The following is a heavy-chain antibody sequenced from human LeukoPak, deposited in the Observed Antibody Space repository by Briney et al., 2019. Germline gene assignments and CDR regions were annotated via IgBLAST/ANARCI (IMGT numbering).Heavy chain of an antibody. V-gene: IGHV3-33*06. J-gene: IGHJ6*02. CDR1: GFTFSSYG. Sequence: GRSLRLSCTASGFTFSSYGMHWVRQAPGKGLEWLAVIWFGGSNKYYADSVKGRLTISRDNSKSTLYLQMNSLRAEDTAVYYCAKAVAATGHYYFGMDVWGQGTTVTVSS. D-gene: IGHD6-19*01. CDR2: IWFGGSNK. CDR3: AKAVAATGHYYFGMDV.